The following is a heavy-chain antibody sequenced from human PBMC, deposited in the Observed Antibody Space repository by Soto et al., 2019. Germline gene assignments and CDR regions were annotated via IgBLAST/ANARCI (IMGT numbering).Heavy chain of an antibody. CDR1: GFAFSTNA. D-gene: IGHD6-13*01. J-gene: IGHJ4*02. V-gene: IGHV3-23*01. CDR3: AKERDDSIWFGLNFLDY. Sequence: EVQLLESGGGLVQPGGSLRLSCAASGFAFSTNAMTWVRQAPGKGLEWVTTMSGDGTRTYYADSVKGRFTISRDNSKTTVFLEMNSLRADDTAVYYCAKERDDSIWFGLNFLDYWGLGTLVTVSS. CDR2: MSGDGTRT.